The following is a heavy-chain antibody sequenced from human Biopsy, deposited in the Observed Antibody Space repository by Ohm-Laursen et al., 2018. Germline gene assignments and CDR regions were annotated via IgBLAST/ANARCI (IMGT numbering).Heavy chain of an antibody. CDR1: GYSFTSYY. D-gene: IGHD6-19*01. Sequence: SSVKVSCKASGYSFTSYYMHWVRQAPGQGLEWMGMINTTGSTTSYPQIFQGRVTMTRDTSKSTVYMELSSLRSADTAVYFCARNTGWYGDLYYFDYWGQGTLVTVSS. CDR2: INTTGSTT. J-gene: IGHJ4*02. V-gene: IGHV1-46*01. CDR3: ARNTGWYGDLYYFDY.